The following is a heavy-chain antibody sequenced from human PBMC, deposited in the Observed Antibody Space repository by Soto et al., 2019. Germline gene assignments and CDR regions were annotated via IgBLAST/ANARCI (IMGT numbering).Heavy chain of an antibody. V-gene: IGHV1-46*01. D-gene: IGHD5-18*01. CDR1: GYTFTSYY. Sequence: QVQLVQSGAEVKKPGASVKASCKASGYTFTSYYTHWVRQAPGQGLEWMGIFNPTGDTASYAQKLQGRVTMTRDTSTGTAYMELGSLRSEDTAVYYCARGGRIVDTGIGYYYYHAMDVWGQGTTVTVS. CDR2: FNPTGDTA. CDR3: ARGGRIVDTGIGYYYYHAMDV. J-gene: IGHJ6*02.